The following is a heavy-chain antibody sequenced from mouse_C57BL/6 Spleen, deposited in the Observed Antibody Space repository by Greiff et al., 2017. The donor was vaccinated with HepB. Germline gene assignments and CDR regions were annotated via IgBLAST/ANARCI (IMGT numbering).Heavy chain of an antibody. Sequence: QVQLQQPGTELVKPGASVKLSCKASGYTFTSYWMHWVKQRPGQGLEWIGNINPSNGGTNYNEKFKSKATLTVDKSSSTAYMQRSSLTSEDSAVYDCARERYDGSSSHWYFDVWGTGTTVTVSS. V-gene: IGHV1-53*01. J-gene: IGHJ1*03. D-gene: IGHD1-1*01. CDR3: ARERYDGSSSHWYFDV. CDR1: GYTFTSYW. CDR2: INPSNGGT.